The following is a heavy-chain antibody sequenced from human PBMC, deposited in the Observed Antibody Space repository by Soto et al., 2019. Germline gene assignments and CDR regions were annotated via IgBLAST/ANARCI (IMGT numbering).Heavy chain of an antibody. CDR1: GASVSDITYY. CDR2: VHYGGNT. V-gene: IGHV4-39*01. CDR3: ARQRSPDYYMDV. J-gene: IGHJ6*03. Sequence: QLQLQESGPGLVKPSETLSLTCIVSGASVSDITYYWGWIRQAPGKALEWIGSVHYGGNTFYNPSLRSRLNVSVDTSNNQFSLKLTSVTAADTAVYFCARQRSPDYYMDVWGKGTTVTVSS. D-gene: IGHD4-17*01.